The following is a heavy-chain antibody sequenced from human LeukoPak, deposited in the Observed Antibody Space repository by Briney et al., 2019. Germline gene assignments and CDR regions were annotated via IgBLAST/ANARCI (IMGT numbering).Heavy chain of an antibody. Sequence: GASVKVSCKASGYTFTSYYMHWVRQAPGQGLEWMGIINPSGGSTSYAQKFQGRVTMTRDKSTSTVYMELSSLRSEDTAVYYCARAYYHDSSDYYFPLDYWGQGTLVTVSS. CDR3: ARAYYHDSSDYYFPLDY. V-gene: IGHV1-46*01. D-gene: IGHD3-22*01. J-gene: IGHJ4*02. CDR2: INPSGGST. CDR1: GYTFTSYY.